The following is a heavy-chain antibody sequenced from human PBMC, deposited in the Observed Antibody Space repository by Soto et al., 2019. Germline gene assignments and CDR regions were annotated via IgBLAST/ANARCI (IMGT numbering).Heavy chain of an antibody. Sequence: QVQLLQSGAEVKKPGASVKISCKASGYTFSFDYLNWVRQAPGQGLEWMVKINPDGGATTYAQSFPGRVSITSDASTGTVYMELSSLTSDDTAVYYCAKGRRTPFWGQGTLVSVSS. J-gene: IGHJ4*02. CDR3: AKGRRTPF. CDR1: GYTFSFDY. V-gene: IGHV1-46*01. CDR2: INPDGGAT.